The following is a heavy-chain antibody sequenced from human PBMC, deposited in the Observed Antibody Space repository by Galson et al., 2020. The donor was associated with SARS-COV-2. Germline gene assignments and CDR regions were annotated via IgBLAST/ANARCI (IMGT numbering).Heavy chain of an antibody. D-gene: IGHD3-3*01. CDR3: ARDLGLTTYFYGMDV. Sequence: GESLKISCAASGSNFRNYGMHWVRQAPGKGLEWVAVTSYDGSKKYYSESVKGRFTISRDNSKNTLFLQMSSLRAEDTAVYYCARDLGLTTYFYGMDVWGQGTTVTVSS. V-gene: IGHV3-30*03. CDR2: TSYDGSKK. CDR1: GSNFRNYG. J-gene: IGHJ6*02.